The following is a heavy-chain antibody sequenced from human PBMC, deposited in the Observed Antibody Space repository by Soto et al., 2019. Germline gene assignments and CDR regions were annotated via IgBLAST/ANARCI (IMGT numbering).Heavy chain of an antibody. V-gene: IGHV4-31*03. CDR2: IYSSGSA. Sequence: SETLSLTCSVSGGSISTSGYYWSWIRQHPGKGLEWIGYIYSSGSAYYNPSLESRVTISMDSSKNQFSLKLTSVTAADTAVYYCARVTKQVTHEYFFDYWGQGTQVTVSS. CDR1: GGSISTSGYY. D-gene: IGHD2-21*02. CDR3: ARVTKQVTHEYFFDY. J-gene: IGHJ4*02.